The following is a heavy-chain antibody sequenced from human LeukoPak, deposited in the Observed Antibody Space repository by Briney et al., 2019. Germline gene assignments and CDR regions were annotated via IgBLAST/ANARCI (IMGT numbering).Heavy chain of an antibody. CDR3: ASDSSGFY. Sequence: PGVSTRLSCAASGLTFSKYTMNWVPQDPGKGLEWVTHISSSSIYIYSPDTVKGRFTISRDNPKNSLYLQMKSLRSQDTAKNYCASDSSGFYWGQGTLVSVSS. CDR2: ISSSSIYI. V-gene: IGHV3-21*03. CDR1: GLTFSKYT. D-gene: IGHD3-22*01. J-gene: IGHJ4*02.